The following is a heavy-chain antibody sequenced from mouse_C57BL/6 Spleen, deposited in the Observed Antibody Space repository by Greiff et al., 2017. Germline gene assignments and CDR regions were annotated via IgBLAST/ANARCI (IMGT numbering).Heavy chain of an antibody. Sequence: QVQLQQSGPGLVAPSQSLSITCTVSGFSLTSYAISWVRQPPGKGLEWLGVIWPGGGTNYNSALKSRLSISKDNSNSQVFLKMNSLQTADTARYYCARNPYYDSAWFAYWGQGTLVTVSA. J-gene: IGHJ3*01. CDR2: IWPGGGT. D-gene: IGHD2-4*01. V-gene: IGHV2-9-1*01. CDR3: ARNPYYDSAWFAY. CDR1: GFSLTSYA.